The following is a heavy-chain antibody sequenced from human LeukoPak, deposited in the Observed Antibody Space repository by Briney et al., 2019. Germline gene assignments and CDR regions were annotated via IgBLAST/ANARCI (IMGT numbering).Heavy chain of an antibody. CDR2: INHSGST. V-gene: IGHV4-34*01. CDR3: ARALGVAVYWYFDL. CDR1: GGSFSGYY. Sequence: SETLSLTCAVYGGSFSGYYWSWIRQPPGKGLEWIGEINHSGSTNYNPSLKSRVTISVDTSKNQFSLKLSSVTAADTAVYYCARALGVAVYWYFDLWGRGTLVTVSS. J-gene: IGHJ2*01. D-gene: IGHD6-19*01.